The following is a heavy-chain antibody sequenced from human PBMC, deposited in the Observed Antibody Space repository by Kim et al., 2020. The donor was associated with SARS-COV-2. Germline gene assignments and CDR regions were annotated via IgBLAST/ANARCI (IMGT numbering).Heavy chain of an antibody. CDR2: ISSSSSYI. Sequence: GGSLRLSCAASGFTFSSYSMNWVRQAPGKGLEWVSSISSSSSYIYYADSVKGRFTISRDNAKNSLYLQMNSLRAEDTAVYYCARGQYCSGGSCYLDAFDIWGQGTMVTVSS. V-gene: IGHV3-21*01. J-gene: IGHJ3*02. CDR1: GFTFSSYS. D-gene: IGHD2-15*01. CDR3: ARGQYCSGGSCYLDAFDI.